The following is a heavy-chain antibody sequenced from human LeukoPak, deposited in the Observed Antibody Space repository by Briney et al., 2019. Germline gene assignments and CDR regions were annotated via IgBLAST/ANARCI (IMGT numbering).Heavy chain of an antibody. J-gene: IGHJ3*02. Sequence: SVKVSCKASGGTFSSYAISWVRQAPGQGLEWMGGIIPIFGTANYAQKFQGRVTITADESTSTAYMELSSLRSEDTAVYYCARIRGAGMTGLYSSSWYVDDAFDIWGQGTMVTVSS. CDR2: IIPIFGTA. CDR1: GGTFSSYA. V-gene: IGHV1-69*13. D-gene: IGHD6-13*01. CDR3: ARIRGAGMTGLYSSSWYVDDAFDI.